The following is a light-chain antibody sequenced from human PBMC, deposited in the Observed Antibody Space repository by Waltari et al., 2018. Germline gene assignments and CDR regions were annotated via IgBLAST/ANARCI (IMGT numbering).Light chain of an antibody. CDR3: QQYNSAPWT. CDR2: EAS. V-gene: IGKV1-5*03. J-gene: IGKJ1*01. Sequence: DIRMTQSPSSLSASVGDRVTITCRASQGISSWLVWYQQKPGQAPKLLIYEASTLQSGVPSGFSGSGSGTDFSLTISSLQPEDFATYYCQQYNSAPWTFGPGTKVEIK. CDR1: QGISSW.